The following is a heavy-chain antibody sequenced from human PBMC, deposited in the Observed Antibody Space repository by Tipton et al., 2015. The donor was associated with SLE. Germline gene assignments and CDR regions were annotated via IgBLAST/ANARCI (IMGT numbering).Heavy chain of an antibody. Sequence: AGLVKPSETLSLTCAVYGGSFSGYYWSWIRQPPGKGVEWIGEINHRGSTNYNPSLKSRVTISVDTSKNQFSLKLSSVTAADTAVYYCARGSRGFGDHRYFDYWGQGTLVTVSS. V-gene: IGHV4-34*01. CDR1: GGSFSGYY. CDR3: ARGSRGFGDHRYFDY. D-gene: IGHD3-10*01. J-gene: IGHJ4*02. CDR2: INHRGST.